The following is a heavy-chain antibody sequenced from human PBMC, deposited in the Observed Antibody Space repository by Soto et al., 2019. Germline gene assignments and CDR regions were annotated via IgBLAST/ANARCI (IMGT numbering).Heavy chain of an antibody. D-gene: IGHD3-3*01. CDR2: ISSSSSYI. Sequence: PGGSLRLSCAASGFTFSSYSMNWVRQAPGKGLEWVSSISSSSSYIYYADSVKGRFTVSRDNAKNSLYLQMNSLRAEDTAVYYCARDREVLRFLEWLGTDMDVWGKGTTVTVSS. CDR3: ARDREVLRFLEWLGTDMDV. J-gene: IGHJ6*03. CDR1: GFTFSSYS. V-gene: IGHV3-21*01.